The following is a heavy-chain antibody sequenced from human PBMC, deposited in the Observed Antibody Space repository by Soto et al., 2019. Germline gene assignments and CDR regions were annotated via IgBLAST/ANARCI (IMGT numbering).Heavy chain of an antibody. CDR2: INHSGST. J-gene: IGHJ5*02. D-gene: IGHD3-3*01. V-gene: IGHV4-34*01. CDR1: VFTFSSYA. Sequence: GSLRLSCAASVFTFSSYAMIWVRQAPGKGLEWIGEINHSGSTNYNPSLKSRVTISVDTSKNQFSLKLSSVTAADTAVYYCARGRYYDFWSALGWFDPWGQGTLVTVSS. CDR3: ARGRYYDFWSALGWFDP.